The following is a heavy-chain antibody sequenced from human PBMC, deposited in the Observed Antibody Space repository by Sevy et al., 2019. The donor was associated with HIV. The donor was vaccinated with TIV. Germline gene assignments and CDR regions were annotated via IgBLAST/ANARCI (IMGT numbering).Heavy chain of an antibody. CDR2: MRQDGREK. Sequence: GGSLRLSCEASGFSFSDYWMTWVCQAPGKGLEWVANMRQDGREKYYVDSVKGRFTISRDNAKNSLYLQMNSLRAEDTAVYYCARGVFGSGSRLGLGYWGQGTLVTVSS. J-gene: IGHJ4*02. CDR3: ARGVFGSGSRLGLGY. CDR1: GFSFSDYW. V-gene: IGHV3-7*03. D-gene: IGHD3-10*01.